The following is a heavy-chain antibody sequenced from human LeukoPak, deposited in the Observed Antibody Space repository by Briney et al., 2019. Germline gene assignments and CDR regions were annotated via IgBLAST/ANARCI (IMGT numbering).Heavy chain of an antibody. CDR3: ARDPRGTTRPGWLDP. Sequence: PGGSLRLSCAASGFTFSSYAMTWVRQAPGKGLEWVSEISGSGATTYYADSVKGRFTISRDNSKNTLYLQMNTLRAEDTAVYYCARDPRGTTRPGWLDPWGQGTLVTVSS. D-gene: IGHD2-2*01. CDR2: ISGSGATT. J-gene: IGHJ5*02. V-gene: IGHV3-23*01. CDR1: GFTFSSYA.